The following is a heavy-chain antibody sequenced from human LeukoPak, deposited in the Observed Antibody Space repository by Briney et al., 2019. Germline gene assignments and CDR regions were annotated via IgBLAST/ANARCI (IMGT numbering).Heavy chain of an antibody. CDR2: IYYSGST. J-gene: IGHJ3*02. CDR1: GGSISSYY. D-gene: IGHD1-26*01. Sequence: SETLSLTCSVSGGSISSYYWSWIRQPSGKGLEWIGYIYYSGSTNYNPSLKSRVTISVDTSKNQFSLKLSSVTAADTAVYYCARFSGGSYNAFDIWGQGTMVTVSS. V-gene: IGHV4-59*01. CDR3: ARFSGGSYNAFDI.